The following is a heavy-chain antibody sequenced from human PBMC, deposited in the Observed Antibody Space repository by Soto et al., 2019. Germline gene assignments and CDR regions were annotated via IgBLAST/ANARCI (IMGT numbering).Heavy chain of an antibody. Sequence: ASVKVSCKASGYTFTSYGIRWVRQAPGQGLEWMGWISAYNGNTNYAQKLQVRVTMTTDTSTSTAYMELRSLRSDDTAVYYCAREKVEMATSDAFDIWGQGTMVTVSS. CDR2: ISAYNGNT. V-gene: IGHV1-18*01. CDR1: GYTFTSYG. D-gene: IGHD5-12*01. CDR3: AREKVEMATSDAFDI. J-gene: IGHJ3*02.